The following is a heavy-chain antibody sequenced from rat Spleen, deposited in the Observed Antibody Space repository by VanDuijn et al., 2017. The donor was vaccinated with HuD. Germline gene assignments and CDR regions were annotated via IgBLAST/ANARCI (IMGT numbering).Heavy chain of an antibody. CDR1: GFTFSNFY. CDR3: ARHAGYYSGDYIMDA. Sequence: EVQLVESGGGLVQPGRSMKLSCAASGFTFSNFYVAWVRQAPTKGLEWVASISTVGEYTYCRDSVRGRFTISRDNAKRTLYLQIDSLRSEDTATYYCARHAGYYSGDYIMDAWGQGASVTVSS. V-gene: IGHV5-25*01. J-gene: IGHJ4*01. D-gene: IGHD1-1*01. CDR2: ISTVGEYT.